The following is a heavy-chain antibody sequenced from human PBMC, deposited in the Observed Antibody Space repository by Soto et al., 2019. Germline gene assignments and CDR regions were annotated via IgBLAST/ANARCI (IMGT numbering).Heavy chain of an antibody. CDR1: GGTVASSHW. CDR3: AREIVTAGGNNYFDP. V-gene: IGHV4-4*02. CDR2: VYHTGDT. J-gene: IGHJ5*02. D-gene: IGHD2-21*02. Sequence: SETLSLTCGVSGGTVASSHWWSWVRQSPGRGLEWIGNVYHTGDTHFNPSLQSRVTFSVDKSNNQFSLRLTSVTAADTAVYFCAREIVTAGGNNYFDPWGPGTLVTVSS.